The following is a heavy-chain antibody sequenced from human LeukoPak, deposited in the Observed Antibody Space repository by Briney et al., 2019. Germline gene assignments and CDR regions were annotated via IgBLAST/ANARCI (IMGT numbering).Heavy chain of an antibody. V-gene: IGHV4-4*02. Sequence: SGTLSLACAVSGGSISSSNWWSWVRQPPGKGLEWIGEIYHSGSTNYNPSLKSRVTISVDESKNQFSLKLSSVTAAGTAVYYCARISGYGSGWFDPWGQGTLVTVSS. CDR2: IYHSGST. D-gene: IGHD5-12*01. CDR3: ARISGYGSGWFDP. J-gene: IGHJ5*02. CDR1: GGSISSSNW.